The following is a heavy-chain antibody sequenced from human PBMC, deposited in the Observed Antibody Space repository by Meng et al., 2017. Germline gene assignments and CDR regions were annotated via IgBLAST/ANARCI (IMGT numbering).Heavy chain of an antibody. D-gene: IGHD3-16*01. CDR3: VKEAWYYDR. Sequence: QVQLVESGGGVVQPGRSLRLSRAASGFTFSSYGMHWVRQAPGKGLEWVAVIWYDGSNKYYADSVKGRFTISRDNSKNTLYLQMNSLKTEDTAVYYCVKEAWYYDRWGQGTLVTVSS. V-gene: IGHV3-33*06. J-gene: IGHJ4*02. CDR2: IWYDGSNK. CDR1: GFTFSSYG.